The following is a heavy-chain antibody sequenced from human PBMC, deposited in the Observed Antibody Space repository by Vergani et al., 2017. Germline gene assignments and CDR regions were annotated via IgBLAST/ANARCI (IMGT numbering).Heavy chain of an antibody. CDR2: INHSGST. CDR3: ARDHYGSGRNDAFDI. V-gene: IGHV4-34*02. J-gene: IGHJ3*02. CDR1: GGSFSGYY. D-gene: IGHD3-10*01. Sequence: QVQLQQWGAGVVKPSGTLSLTCAVYGGSFSGYYWSWIRQPPGKGLEWIGEINHSGSTNYNPSLKSRVTISVDTSKNQFSLKLSSVTTADTAVYYCARDHYGSGRNDAFDIWGQGTMVTVSS.